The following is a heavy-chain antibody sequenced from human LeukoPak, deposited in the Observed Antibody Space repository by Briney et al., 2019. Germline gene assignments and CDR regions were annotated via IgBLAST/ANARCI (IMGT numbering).Heavy chain of an antibody. CDR2: IKQDGSEE. V-gene: IGHV3-7*01. Sequence: PGGSLRLSCAVSGFTFSRYWMSWVRQAPGEGPEWVANIKQDGSEEYYVDSVKGRFTISRGNAMESLYLQMNSLRAEDTAVYYCARGPLGYCSTGSCAFDVWDQGTMVIVSS. CDR1: GFTFSRYW. J-gene: IGHJ3*01. D-gene: IGHD2-15*01. CDR3: ARGPLGYCSTGSCAFDV.